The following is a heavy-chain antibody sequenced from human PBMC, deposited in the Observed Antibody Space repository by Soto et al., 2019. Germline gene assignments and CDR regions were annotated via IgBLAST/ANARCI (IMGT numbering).Heavy chain of an antibody. CDR1: GGSISSSSYC. J-gene: IGHJ5*02. V-gene: IGHV4-39*01. D-gene: IGHD3-10*01. Sequence: PSETLYITCTFSGGSISSSSYCWCCIRQPPGKWLEWIGSIYYSGSTYYNPSLTGRVTLSVDTSKNQFSLQLSSVTAADTAVYYRERHRGHMVRGVITNWFDPWGQGTLVPV. CDR3: ERHRGHMVRGVITNWFDP. CDR2: IYYSGST.